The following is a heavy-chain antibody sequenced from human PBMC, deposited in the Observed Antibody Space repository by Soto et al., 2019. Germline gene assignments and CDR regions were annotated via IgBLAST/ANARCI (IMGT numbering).Heavy chain of an antibody. Sequence: ETLSLTCTVSGASISSTRYYWGWIRQPPGQGLEWIGSIYYSGYAYYNPSLKSRVTISVDTSRDQFSLNLRSMTAADTAVYYCARPTSTDLRDPFDIWGQGIMVTVSS. CDR3: ARPTSTDLRDPFDI. D-gene: IGHD4-17*01. CDR2: IYYSGYA. V-gene: IGHV4-39*01. CDR1: GASISSTRYY. J-gene: IGHJ3*02.